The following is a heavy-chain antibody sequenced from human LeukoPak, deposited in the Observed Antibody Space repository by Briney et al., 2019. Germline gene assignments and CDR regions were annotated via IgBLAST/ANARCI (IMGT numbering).Heavy chain of an antibody. D-gene: IGHD1-26*01. CDR3: ARSLERSGTYGYCFDY. J-gene: IGHJ4*02. V-gene: IGHV4-39*01. Sequence: SETPSLTCTVSGGSISTSSYFWGWIRQAAGKGLEWIGSIYYTGSTCHNWSLQSRLTLCVYTSNNQFSLKLNSVTAADTAVYYCARSLERSGTYGYCFDYWGQGTLVTVSS. CDR2: IYYTGST. CDR1: GGSISTSSYF.